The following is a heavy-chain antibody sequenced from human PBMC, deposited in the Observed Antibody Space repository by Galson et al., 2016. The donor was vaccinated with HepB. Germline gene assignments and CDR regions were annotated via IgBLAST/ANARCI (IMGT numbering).Heavy chain of an antibody. D-gene: IGHD2-8*01. CDR1: GGSISSPNHY. CDR2: IYHTGST. Sequence: SETLSLTCTVSGGSISSPNHYWVWIRQPPGKGLQWIGNIYHTGSTYYNSSLDSRVTIFVDTSKNQFSLKLSSVTAADTAMYYCARLVPPNMGPPEPGYWGQGALVTVSS. V-gene: IGHV4-39*01. J-gene: IGHJ1*01. CDR3: ARLVPPNMGPPEPGY.